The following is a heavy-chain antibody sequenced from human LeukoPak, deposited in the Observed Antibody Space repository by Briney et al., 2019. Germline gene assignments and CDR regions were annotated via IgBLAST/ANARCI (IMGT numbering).Heavy chain of an antibody. CDR3: ARGGSYGSFDY. CDR2: IYSGGST. Sequence: GGSLSLSCAVSGFTVSSNYMSCVRQAPGKGLEWVSVIYSGGSTYYADSVKGRFTNSRHNSKNTLYLQMNSLRAEDTAVDYCARGGSYGSFDYWGQGTLVTVSS. J-gene: IGHJ4*02. D-gene: IGHD4-17*01. CDR1: GFTVSSNY. V-gene: IGHV3-53*04.